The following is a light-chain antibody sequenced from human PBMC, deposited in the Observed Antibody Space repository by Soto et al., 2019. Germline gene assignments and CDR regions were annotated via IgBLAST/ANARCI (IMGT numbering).Light chain of an antibody. CDR3: SSYTSSSTLGV. CDR2: DVS. J-gene: IGLJ1*01. V-gene: IGLV2-14*01. Sequence: QPASVSGSPGQSITISCTGTSSDVGGYNYVSWYQQHPGKAPKLMIYDVSNRPSGVSNRFSGSKSGNTASLTISGLQAEDEADYYCSSYTSSSTLGVFGTGTKLTVL. CDR1: SSDVGGYNY.